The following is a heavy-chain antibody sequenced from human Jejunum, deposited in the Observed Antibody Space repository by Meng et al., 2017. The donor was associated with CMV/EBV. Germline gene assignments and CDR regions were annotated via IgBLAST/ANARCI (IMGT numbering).Heavy chain of an antibody. J-gene: IGHJ4*02. V-gene: IGHV3-53*01. Sequence: VSANSMSWVRQAPGKGLEWVSLIYTCDTTYYADSVKGRFTISRDNSKNTVYLQMNSLRAEDTAVYYCASRPGAIFGVVIIPNFDYWGQGTLVTVSS. CDR3: ASRPGAIFGVVIIPNFDY. CDR2: IYTCDTT. CDR1: VSANS. D-gene: IGHD3-3*01.